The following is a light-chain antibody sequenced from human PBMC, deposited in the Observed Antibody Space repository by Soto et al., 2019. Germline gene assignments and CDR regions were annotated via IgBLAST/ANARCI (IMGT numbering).Light chain of an antibody. V-gene: IGKV1-39*01. CDR3: QQSYSTPGIT. J-gene: IGKJ3*01. CDR1: QSISSY. CDR2: AAS. Sequence: DIHMTQSPSTLPASVGDRVTITCRASQSISSYLNWYQQKPGKAPKLLIYAASSLQSGVPSRFSGSGSGTDFTLTISSLQPEDFATYYCQQSYSTPGITFGPGTKVDIK.